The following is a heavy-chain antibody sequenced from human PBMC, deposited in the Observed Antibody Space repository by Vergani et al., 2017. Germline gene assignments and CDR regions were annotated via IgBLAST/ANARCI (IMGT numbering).Heavy chain of an antibody. CDR3: AGVGYYDFWSGYWTNYYYMDV. D-gene: IGHD3-3*01. Sequence: QVQLQQWGAGLLKPSETLSLTCAVYGGSFSGYYWSWIRQPPGKGLEWIGEINHSGSTNYNPSLKSRVTISVDTSKNQFSLKLSSLTAADTGVYYCAGVGYYDFWSGYWTNYYYMDVWGKGP. J-gene: IGHJ6*03. CDR2: INHSGST. V-gene: IGHV4-34*01. CDR1: GGSFSGYY.